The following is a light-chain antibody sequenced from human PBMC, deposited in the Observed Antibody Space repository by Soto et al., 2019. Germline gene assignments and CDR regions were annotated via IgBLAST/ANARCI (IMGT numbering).Light chain of an antibody. CDR2: DNT. CDR1: RSNIVAGYA. CDR3: QSYDTSLSASV. V-gene: IGLV1-40*01. J-gene: IGLJ2*01. Sequence: QSVLTQPPSVSGAPGQRVTTSCTGSRSNIVAGYAVHWYQQLPGTAPKLLIYDNTNRPSGVPDRFSASESGTSASLAITGLQSEDEADYYCQSYDTSLSASVFGGGTKLTVL.